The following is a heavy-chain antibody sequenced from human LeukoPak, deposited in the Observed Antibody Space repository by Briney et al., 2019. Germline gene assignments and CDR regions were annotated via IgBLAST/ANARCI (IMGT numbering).Heavy chain of an antibody. CDR3: VRDNPKCSGVVPANIDDY. V-gene: IGHV3-23*01. Sequence: PGGSLRLSCAASGFTFSSYAMAWVRQAPGKGLEWVSIISDSSSRTYYADSVKGRFTISRDNSKNTLYLQMNSLRAEDTAVYYCVRDNPKCSGVVPANIDDYWGQGTLVTVSS. CDR1: GFTFSSYA. D-gene: IGHD2-15*01. CDR2: ISDSSSRT. J-gene: IGHJ4*02.